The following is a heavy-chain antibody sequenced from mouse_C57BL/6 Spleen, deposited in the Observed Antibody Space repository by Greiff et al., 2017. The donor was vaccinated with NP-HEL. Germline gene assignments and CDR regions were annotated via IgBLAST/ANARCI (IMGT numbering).Heavy chain of an antibody. D-gene: IGHD2-4*01. V-gene: IGHV1-81*01. CDR2: IYPRSGNT. Sequence: VKLMESGAELARPGASVKLSCKASGYTFTSYGISWVKQRTGQGLEWIGEIYPRSGNTYYNEKFKGKATLTADKSSSTAYMELRSLTSEDSAVYFCASYDYDKGFAYWGQGTLVTVSA. J-gene: IGHJ3*01. CDR3: ASYDYDKGFAY. CDR1: GYTFTSYG.